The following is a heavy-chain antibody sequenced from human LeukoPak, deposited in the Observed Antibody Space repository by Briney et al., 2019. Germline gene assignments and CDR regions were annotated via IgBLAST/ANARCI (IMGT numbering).Heavy chain of an antibody. V-gene: IGHV3-53*01. CDR3: VRSVGGQIDY. Sequence: GGSLRLSCAASGFTVSSSYMNWFRQAPGKGLEWVPILYSGGSTYYADSVKGRFTISRDNAKNTLYLQMNSLRVEDTAVYYCVRSVGGQIDYWGQGTLVTVSS. D-gene: IGHD2-15*01. CDR2: LYSGGST. J-gene: IGHJ4*02. CDR1: GFTVSSSY.